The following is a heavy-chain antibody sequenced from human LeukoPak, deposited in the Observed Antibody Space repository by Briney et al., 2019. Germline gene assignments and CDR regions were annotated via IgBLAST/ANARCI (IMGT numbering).Heavy chain of an antibody. CDR1: GVSVSDNY. J-gene: IGHJ4*02. Sequence: SGGALRLSCAASGVSVSDNYISWVGQAPGKGLDWVSVIYRGGGTHYADSVKGRFTISRDNSKNTMYLQMDNLRAEDTAVYYCAWPSSSSGYSFEYWGQGILVTVSS. CDR3: AWPSSSSGYSFEY. V-gene: IGHV3-53*01. CDR2: IYRGGGT. D-gene: IGHD3-22*01.